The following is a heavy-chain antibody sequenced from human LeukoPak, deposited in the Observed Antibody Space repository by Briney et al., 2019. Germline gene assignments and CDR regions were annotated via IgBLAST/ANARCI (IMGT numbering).Heavy chain of an antibody. D-gene: IGHD3-9*01. CDR2: IKHSGST. J-gene: IGHJ6*02. V-gene: IGHV4-34*01. CDR3: ARDDILTGSMYYYGMDV. CDR1: GGSFSGYY. Sequence: PSETLSLTCAVYGGSFSGYYWSWIRQPPGKGLEWIGEIKHSGSTNYNPSLKSRVTISVDTSKNQFSLKLSSVTAADTAVYYCARDDILTGSMYYYGMDVWGQGTTVTVSS.